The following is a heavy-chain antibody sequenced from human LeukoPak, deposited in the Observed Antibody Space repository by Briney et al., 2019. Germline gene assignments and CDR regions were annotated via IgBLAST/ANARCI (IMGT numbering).Heavy chain of an antibody. CDR2: IYSDESLI. CDR1: GYSFTSYW. D-gene: IGHD5-24*01. Sequence: GESLKISCKGSGYSFTSYWIGWVRQTPGKGLEWMGFIYSDESLIRYSPSFEGQVTISADNSINTAYLQWSSPKASDTAIYYCGRYGLSGNGFTSYFYYGMDFWGQGTAVTVSS. V-gene: IGHV5-51*01. CDR3: GRYGLSGNGFTSYFYYGMDF. J-gene: IGHJ6*02.